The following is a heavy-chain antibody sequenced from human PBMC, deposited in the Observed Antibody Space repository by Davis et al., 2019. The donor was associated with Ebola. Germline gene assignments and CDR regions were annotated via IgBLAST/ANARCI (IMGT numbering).Heavy chain of an antibody. V-gene: IGHV3-21*04. Sequence: GESLKISCAASGFTVSSNYMNWVRRAPGKGLEWVSSISSSSSYIYYADSVKGRFTISRDNSKNTLYLQMNSLRAEDTAVYYCAKGAKYSSGSDYWGQGTLVTVSS. CDR3: AKGAKYSSGSDY. D-gene: IGHD6-19*01. CDR2: ISSSSSYI. CDR1: GFTVSSNY. J-gene: IGHJ4*02.